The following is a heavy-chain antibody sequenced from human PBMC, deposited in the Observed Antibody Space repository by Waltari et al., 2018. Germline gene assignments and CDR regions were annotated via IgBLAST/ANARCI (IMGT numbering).Heavy chain of an antibody. CDR3: AKGYSSGWYSDAFDI. D-gene: IGHD6-19*01. CDR2: SSWNSGSI. V-gene: IGHV3-9*01. CDR1: GFTFADYA. Sequence: EVQLVESGGGLVQPGRSLRLSCAASGFTFADYALHWVRQDPGKGLEWVSGSSWNSGSIGYADSVKGRFTISRDNAKNSLYLQMNSLRAEDTALYYCAKGYSSGWYSDAFDIWGQGTMVTVSS. J-gene: IGHJ3*02.